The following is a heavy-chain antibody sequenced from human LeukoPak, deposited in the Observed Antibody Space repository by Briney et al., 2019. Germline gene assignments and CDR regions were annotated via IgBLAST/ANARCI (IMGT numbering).Heavy chain of an antibody. Sequence: GGSLRLSCAASGFTFISYAMSWVRQAPGKGLEWVSAISVSGGSTYYPDSVKGRFTISRDNSKNTLYLQMNSLRAEDTAVYYCAKAASGPRGYSGYVKYYFDYWGQGTLVTVSS. V-gene: IGHV3-23*01. J-gene: IGHJ4*02. CDR3: AKAASGPRGYSGYVKYYFDY. CDR2: ISVSGGST. D-gene: IGHD5-12*01. CDR1: GFTFISYA.